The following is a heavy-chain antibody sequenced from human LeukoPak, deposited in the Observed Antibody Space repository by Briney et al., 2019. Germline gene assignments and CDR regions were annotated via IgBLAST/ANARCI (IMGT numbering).Heavy chain of an antibody. J-gene: IGHJ5*02. CDR1: GFTFSSYA. D-gene: IGHD6-19*01. Sequence: HSGGSLRLSCAASGFTFSSYAMSWVRQAPGKGLEWVSAISGSGGSTYYADSVKGRFTISRDNSKNTLYLQMNSLRAEDTAVYYCAKTVTAVAANWFDPWGQGTLVTVSS. V-gene: IGHV3-23*01. CDR2: ISGSGGST. CDR3: AKTVTAVAANWFDP.